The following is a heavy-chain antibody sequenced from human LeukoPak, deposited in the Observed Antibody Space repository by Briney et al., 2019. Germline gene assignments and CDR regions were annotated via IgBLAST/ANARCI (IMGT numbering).Heavy chain of an antibody. CDR2: MNQDGSGK. CDR1: GVTFSSYW. Sequence: PGGSLRLSCAASGVTFSSYWVSWVRQTPGKGLECVANMNQDGSGKYYLDSVKGRFTISRDNAENSVFLQMNSLRAEDTGVYYCARDKGPNCIGIWGQGTIVTVSS. CDR3: ARDKGPNCIGI. V-gene: IGHV3-7*03. D-gene: IGHD2-15*01. J-gene: IGHJ3*02.